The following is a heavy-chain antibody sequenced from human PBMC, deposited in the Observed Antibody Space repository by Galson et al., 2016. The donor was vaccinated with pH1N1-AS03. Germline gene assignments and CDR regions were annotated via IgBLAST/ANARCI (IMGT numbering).Heavy chain of an antibody. Sequence: SVKVSCKASGYTFKSHGISWVRQAPGQGLEWMGRISVYTXKTNYAQKFQGRVTMTTVTSTNTAYMELRYLISDDTAVYYCARGGDQKDYWGQGTLVTVSS. D-gene: IGHD3-16*01. V-gene: IGHV1-18*01. CDR2: ISVYTXKT. CDR3: ARGGDQKDY. J-gene: IGHJ4*02. CDR1: GYTFKSHG.